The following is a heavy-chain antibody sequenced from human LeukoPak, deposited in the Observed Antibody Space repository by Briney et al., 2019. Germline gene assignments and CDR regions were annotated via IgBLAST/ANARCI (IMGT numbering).Heavy chain of an antibody. CDR3: ARERSGSNQN. CDR1: GFTFSSYW. V-gene: IGHV3-7*01. D-gene: IGHD3-10*01. CDR2: IKQDGSEK. Sequence: GGSLRLSCAASGFTFSSYWMSWVRQAPGKGLEWVANIKQDGSEKSYVGSVKGRFTISRDNAKNSLYLQMNSLRTEDTAVYYCARERSGSNQNWGQGTLVSVSS. J-gene: IGHJ4*02.